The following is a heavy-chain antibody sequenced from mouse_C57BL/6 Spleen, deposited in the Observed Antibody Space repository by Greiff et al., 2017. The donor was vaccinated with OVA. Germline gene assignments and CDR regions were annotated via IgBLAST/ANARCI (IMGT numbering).Heavy chain of an antibody. Sequence: VQLQQPGAELVMPGASVKLSCKASGYTFTSYWMHWVKQRPGQGLEWIGEIDPSDSYTNYNQKFKGKSTLTVDKSSSTAYMQLSSLTSADSAVYYCASVYAFDYWGQGTTLTVSS. J-gene: IGHJ2*01. D-gene: IGHD2-14*01. CDR3: ASVYAFDY. V-gene: IGHV1-69*01. CDR2: IDPSDSYT. CDR1: GYTFTSYW.